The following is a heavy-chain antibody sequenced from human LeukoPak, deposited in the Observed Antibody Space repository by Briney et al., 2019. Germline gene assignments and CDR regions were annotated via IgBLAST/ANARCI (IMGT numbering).Heavy chain of an antibody. Sequence: SETLSLTCTVSGGSISSGGYYWSWIRQHPGKGLEWIGYIYYSGSTYYNPSLKSRVTISVDTSKNQFSLKLSSVTAEDTAVYYCAAGDLVRGVPVDYWGQGTLVTVSS. V-gene: IGHV4-31*03. CDR3: AAGDLVRGVPVDY. CDR2: IYYSGST. D-gene: IGHD3-10*01. CDR1: GGSISSGGYY. J-gene: IGHJ4*02.